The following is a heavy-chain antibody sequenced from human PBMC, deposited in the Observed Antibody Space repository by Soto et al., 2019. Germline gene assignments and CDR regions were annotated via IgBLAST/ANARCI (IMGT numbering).Heavy chain of an antibody. V-gene: IGHV3-49*03. D-gene: IGHD2-15*01. Sequence: GGSLRLSCTASGFTFGDYAMGWFRQAPGKGLEWVGFIRSKAYGGTTEYAASVKGRFTISRDDSKSIAYLQMNSLKTEDTAVYYCTRDADCSGGSCYEHYYYYYMDVWGKGTTVTVSS. CDR3: TRDADCSGGSCYEHYYYYYMDV. CDR2: IRSKAYGGTT. J-gene: IGHJ6*03. CDR1: GFTFGDYA.